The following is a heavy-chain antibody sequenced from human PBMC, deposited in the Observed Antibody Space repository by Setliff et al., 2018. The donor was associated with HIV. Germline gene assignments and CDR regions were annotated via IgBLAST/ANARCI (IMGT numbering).Heavy chain of an antibody. V-gene: IGHV4-4*02. J-gene: IGHJ4*02. CDR1: GGSISSNW. D-gene: IGHD3-22*01. CDR3: GGNGYYSIDY. CDR2: IYHSGGT. Sequence: LTCAVSGGSISSNWWSWVRQSPGKGLEWIGEIYHSGGTHYNPSLQSRATISVDKSKSQFSLKLNSVTAADTAVYYCGGNGYYSIDYWGQGTLVTVSS.